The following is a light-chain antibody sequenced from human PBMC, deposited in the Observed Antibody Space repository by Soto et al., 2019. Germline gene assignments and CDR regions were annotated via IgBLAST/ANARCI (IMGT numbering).Light chain of an antibody. J-gene: IGLJ1*01. CDR1: SSDVGGYNY. V-gene: IGLV2-14*01. Sequence: QSVLAQPASVSGSPGQSITISCTGTSSDVGGYNYVSWYRQHPGKGPKLMIYEVSNRPSGVSNRFSGSTSGNTASLTISGLQADDDADYYCSSFTNSTTLYVFGTGTKVTVL. CDR3: SSFTNSTTLYV. CDR2: EVS.